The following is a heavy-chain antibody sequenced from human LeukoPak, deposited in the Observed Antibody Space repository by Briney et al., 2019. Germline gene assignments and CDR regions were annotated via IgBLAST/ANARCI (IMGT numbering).Heavy chain of an antibody. J-gene: IGHJ4*02. Sequence: GGSLRLSCAASGFTVSSNYMSWVRQGPGKGLMWVSRIKTDGSSTTYADSVKGRFTISRDNAKNTLYLQMNSLRAEDTAVYYCARDRYCTTSSCSDYWGQGTLVTVSS. V-gene: IGHV3-74*01. CDR3: ARDRYCTTSSCSDY. CDR2: IKTDGSST. D-gene: IGHD2-2*01. CDR1: GFTVSSNY.